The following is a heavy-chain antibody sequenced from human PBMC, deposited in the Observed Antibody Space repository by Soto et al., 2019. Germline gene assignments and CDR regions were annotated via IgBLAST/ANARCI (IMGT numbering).Heavy chain of an antibody. J-gene: IGHJ5*02. Sequence: ASVKVSCKASGYTFTSYAMHWVRQAPGQRLEWMGWINAGNVNTKYSQKFQGRVTITRDTSASTAYMELSSLRSEDTAVYYCARASRDNWFDPWGQGTLVTVSS. CDR2: INAGNVNT. V-gene: IGHV1-3*01. D-gene: IGHD3-10*01. CDR1: GYTFTSYA. CDR3: ARASRDNWFDP.